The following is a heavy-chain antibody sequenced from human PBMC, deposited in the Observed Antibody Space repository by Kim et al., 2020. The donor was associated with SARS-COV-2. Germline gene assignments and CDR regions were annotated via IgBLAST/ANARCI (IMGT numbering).Heavy chain of an antibody. CDR1: GGTFSSYA. CDR3: AGSGTYSSSWYRGVGVWFDP. CDR2: IIPIFGTA. Sequence: SVKVSCKASGGTFSSYAISWVRQAPGQGLEWMGGIIPIFGTANYAQKFQGRVTITADESTSTAYMELSSLRSEDTAVYYCAGSGTYSSSWYRGVGVWFDPWGQGTLVTVSS. D-gene: IGHD6-13*01. J-gene: IGHJ5*02. V-gene: IGHV1-69*13.